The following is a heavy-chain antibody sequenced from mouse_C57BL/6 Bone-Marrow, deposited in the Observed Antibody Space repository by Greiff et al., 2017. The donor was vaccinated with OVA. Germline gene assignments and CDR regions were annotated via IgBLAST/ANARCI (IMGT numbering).Heavy chain of an antibody. D-gene: IGHD3-3*01. J-gene: IGHJ1*03. CDR3: ARGGWDWYFDV. Sequence: EVHLVESEGGLVQPGSSMKLSCTASGFTFSDYYMAWVRQVPEKGLEWVANINYDGSSTYYLDSLKSRFIISRDNAKNILYLQMSSLKSEDTDTDYCARGGWDWYFDVWGTGTTVTVSS. CDR1: GFTFSDYY. CDR2: INYDGSST. V-gene: IGHV5-16*01.